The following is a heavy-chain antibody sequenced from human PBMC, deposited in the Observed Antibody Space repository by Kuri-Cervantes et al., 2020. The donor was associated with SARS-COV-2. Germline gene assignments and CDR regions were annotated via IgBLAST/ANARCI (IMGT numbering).Heavy chain of an antibody. CDR1: GYTFSDYY. Sequence: ASVKVSCKASGYTFSDYYMYWVRRAPGQGLEWMGWINPNSGGTNYAQKFQGWVTMTRDTSSTGYMELSRLRSDDTAVYYCARDVGDSGSDYWGQGTLVTVSS. D-gene: IGHD3-10*01. V-gene: IGHV1-2*04. CDR2: INPNSGGT. J-gene: IGHJ4*02. CDR3: ARDVGDSGSDY.